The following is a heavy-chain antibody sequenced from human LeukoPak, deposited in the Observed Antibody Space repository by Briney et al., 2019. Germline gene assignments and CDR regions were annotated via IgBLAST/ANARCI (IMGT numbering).Heavy chain of an antibody. CDR2: IVGDSSKT. V-gene: IGHV3-23*01. CDR1: GLTFHDYA. Sequence: GSLRLSCAISGLTFHDYAMTWVRQAPGKGLEWVSTIVGDSSKTYYADSVKGRSTISRDNSNYMLFLHMNNLRAEDTAIYYCAKQPYNYYLDVWGKGTTVTVSS. CDR3: AKQPYNYYLDV. D-gene: IGHD2-21*01. J-gene: IGHJ6*03.